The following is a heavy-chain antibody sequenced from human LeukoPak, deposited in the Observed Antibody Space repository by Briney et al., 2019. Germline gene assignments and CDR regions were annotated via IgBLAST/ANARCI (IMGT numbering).Heavy chain of an antibody. J-gene: IGHJ5*02. Sequence: GESLKISCKGSGYSFTSYWIGWVRQMPGKGLEWMGIIYPGDSDTRYSPSFQGQVTISADKSISTAYLQWSSLKASDPAMYYCARAVVVVAATGVGWFDPWGQGTLVTVSS. V-gene: IGHV5-51*01. D-gene: IGHD2-15*01. CDR2: IYPGDSDT. CDR3: ARAVVVVAATGVGWFDP. CDR1: GYSFTSYW.